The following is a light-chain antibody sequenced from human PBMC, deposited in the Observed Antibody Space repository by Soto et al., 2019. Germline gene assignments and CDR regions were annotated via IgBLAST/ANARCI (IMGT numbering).Light chain of an antibody. CDR1: QTVTTNY. CDR3: QQYGSSVFT. J-gene: IGKJ2*01. V-gene: IGKV3-20*01. Sequence: IVITQSPLSLPVTHRDPSSISCRASQTVTTNYLAWYQQKPDQAPRLLIYGASSRATGIPDRFSGSGSGTDFTLTISRLEPEDFAVYYCQQYGSSVFTFGQGTKVDIK. CDR2: GAS.